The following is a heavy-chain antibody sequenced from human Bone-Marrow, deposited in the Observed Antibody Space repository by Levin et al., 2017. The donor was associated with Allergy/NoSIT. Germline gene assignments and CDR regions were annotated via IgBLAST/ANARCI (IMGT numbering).Heavy chain of an antibody. CDR3: GKVWGGATLGAFDI. CDR2: SSNSGKST. D-gene: IGHD1-26*01. CDR1: GFTFSSYG. V-gene: IGHV3-23*01. J-gene: IGHJ3*02. Sequence: GESLKISCAASGFTFSSYGMSWVRQAPGKGLEWVSGSSNSGKSTYYADSVRGRFTISRDNAKNTLYLQMNSLRAEDTAVYYCGKVWGGATLGAFDIWGQGTMVTVSS.